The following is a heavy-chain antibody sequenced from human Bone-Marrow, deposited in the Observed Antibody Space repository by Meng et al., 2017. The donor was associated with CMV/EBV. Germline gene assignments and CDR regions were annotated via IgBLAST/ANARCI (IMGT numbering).Heavy chain of an antibody. J-gene: IGHJ4*02. V-gene: IGHV1-69*02. CDR3: ASYHCSTTDCSTRFFNY. CDR2: TIPLAGVT. CDR1: GGSFGTYT. Sequence: SVKVSCKASGGSFGTYTFAWVRQAPGQGLEWMGRTIPLAGVTNYAQKFQGRVSITADIFRSTAFLELSSLRSEDTAVYYCASYHCSTTDCSTRFFNYWGQGTLVTVYS. D-gene: IGHD2-2*02.